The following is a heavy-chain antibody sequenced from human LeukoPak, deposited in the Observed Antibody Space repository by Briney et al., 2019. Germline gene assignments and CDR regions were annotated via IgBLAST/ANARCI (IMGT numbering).Heavy chain of an antibody. J-gene: IGHJ4*02. D-gene: IGHD3-10*01. V-gene: IGHV3-23*01. Sequence: GGSLRLSCTASGFTFSSYTMTWVRQAPGKGLKWVSTITTGDGNTYYADSVKGRFSISRDNAKNTLYLQMSSLRAEDTAVYYCARDRGPRTGFMVREAYDYWGQGTLVTVSS. CDR3: ARDRGPRTGFMVREAYDY. CDR1: GFTFSSYT. CDR2: ITTGDGNT.